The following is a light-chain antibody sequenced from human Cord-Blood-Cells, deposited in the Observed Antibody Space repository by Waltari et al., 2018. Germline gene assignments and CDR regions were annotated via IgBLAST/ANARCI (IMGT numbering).Light chain of an antibody. Sequence: SYELTQPPSVSVSPGQTARITCSGDALPKQYAYWYQQKPGQAPVLVIYKDSERPSGIPERFSGSSSGTTVTLTISGVLAEDEADYYCQSADSSGTYVFGTGTKVTVL. CDR3: QSADSSGTYV. CDR1: ALPKQY. CDR2: KDS. J-gene: IGLJ1*01. V-gene: IGLV3-25*02.